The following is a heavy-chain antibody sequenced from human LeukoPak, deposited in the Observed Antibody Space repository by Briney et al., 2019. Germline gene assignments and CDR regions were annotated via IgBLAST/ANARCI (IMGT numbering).Heavy chain of an antibody. Sequence: PGGSLRLSCAASGFTFSSYGMHWVRQAPGKGLEWVAFIRYDGSNKYYADSVKGRFTISRDNSKNTLYLQMNSLRAEDTAVYYCAKSSTIAAAGNDAFDIWGQGTMVTVSS. D-gene: IGHD6-13*01. CDR3: AKSSTIAAAGNDAFDI. CDR1: GFTFSSYG. CDR2: IRYDGSNK. V-gene: IGHV3-30*02. J-gene: IGHJ3*02.